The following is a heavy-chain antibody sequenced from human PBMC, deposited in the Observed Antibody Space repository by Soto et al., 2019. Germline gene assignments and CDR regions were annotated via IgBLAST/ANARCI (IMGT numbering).Heavy chain of an antibody. CDR3: AREKVGTTFFDN. V-gene: IGHV4-38-2*02. D-gene: IGHD1-1*01. Sequence: SETLSLTCNVSGFAISRCYYWSWVRQPPGKGLECICSIYPSVSSYHNPSLESRLTLSIDTSKNQFTLKLASVTAADTALYYCAREKVGTTFFDNWGQGTQVTVSS. CDR2: IYPSVSS. CDR1: GFAISRCYY. J-gene: IGHJ4*02.